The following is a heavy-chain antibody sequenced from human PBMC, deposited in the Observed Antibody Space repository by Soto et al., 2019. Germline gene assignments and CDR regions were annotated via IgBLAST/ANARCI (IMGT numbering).Heavy chain of an antibody. CDR3: AKTPPRGYGPFYYGMDV. J-gene: IGHJ6*02. CDR2: ISGSGGST. CDR1: GFTFSSYA. D-gene: IGHD5-18*01. Sequence: EVQLLESGGGLVQPGGSLRLSCAASGFTFSSYAMSWVRQAPGKGLEWVSAISGSGGSTYYADSVKGRFTISRDNSKNTLYLQMTSLRSEDTAVYYCAKTPPRGYGPFYYGMDVWCQGTTVTVSS. V-gene: IGHV3-23*01.